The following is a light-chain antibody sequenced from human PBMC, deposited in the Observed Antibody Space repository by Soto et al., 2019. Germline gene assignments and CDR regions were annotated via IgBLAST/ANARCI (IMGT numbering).Light chain of an antibody. CDR1: QSVISN. J-gene: IGKJ5*01. Sequence: EMVITHSPVTLSVSPGESATLSCRASQSVISNLAWFQQKPGQAPRLLIYDASNRATGIPARFSGSGSGTDFTLTISSLEPEDFAVYYCQQRSNGTPITFGQGTRLEI. CDR3: QQRSNGTPIT. V-gene: IGKV3-11*01. CDR2: DAS.